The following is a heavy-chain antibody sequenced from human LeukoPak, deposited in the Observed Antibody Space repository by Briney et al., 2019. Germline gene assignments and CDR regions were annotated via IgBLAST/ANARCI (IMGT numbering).Heavy chain of an antibody. Sequence: GESLKISCKGSGYRFTSYWIGWVRQMPGKGLEWMGIIYPGGSDTRYSPSFQGQVTISADKSISTAYLQWSSLKASDTAMYYCARGVVVGSRHFDYWGQGTLVTVSS. J-gene: IGHJ4*02. CDR3: ARGVVVGSRHFDY. D-gene: IGHD2-2*01. V-gene: IGHV5-51*01. CDR2: IYPGGSDT. CDR1: GYRFTSYW.